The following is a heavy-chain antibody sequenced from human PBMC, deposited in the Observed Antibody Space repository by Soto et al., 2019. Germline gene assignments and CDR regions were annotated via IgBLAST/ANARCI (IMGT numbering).Heavy chain of an antibody. D-gene: IGHD6-6*01. CDR3: ARGAGSSDLYWYCDL. Sequence: GGSLRLSCAASGFTFSSYSMNWVRQAPGKGLEWVSSISSSSSYIYYADSVKGRFTISRDNAKNSLYLQMNSLRAEDTAVYYCARGAGSSDLYWYCDLWGRGTLVTVSS. V-gene: IGHV3-21*01. CDR2: ISSSSSYI. CDR1: GFTFSSYS. J-gene: IGHJ2*01.